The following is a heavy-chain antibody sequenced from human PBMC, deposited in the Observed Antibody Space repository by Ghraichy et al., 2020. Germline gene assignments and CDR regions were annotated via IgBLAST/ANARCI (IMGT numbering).Heavy chain of an antibody. CDR1: GFTFSSYA. CDR2: ISGSGGNT. V-gene: IGHV3-23*01. Sequence: GGSLRLSCAASGFTFSSYAMSWVRQAPGKGLEWVSAISGSGGNTYYADSVKGRFTFSRDNSKNTLYLQMNSLRAEDTAVYYCAKVVGRGGGSCFHHWGQGTLVTVSS. J-gene: IGHJ1*01. D-gene: IGHD2-15*01. CDR3: AKVVGRGGGSCFHH.